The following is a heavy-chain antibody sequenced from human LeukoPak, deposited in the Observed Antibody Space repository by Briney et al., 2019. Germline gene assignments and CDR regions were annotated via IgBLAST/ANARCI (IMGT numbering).Heavy chain of an antibody. J-gene: IGHJ4*02. V-gene: IGHV4-34*01. CDR3: ARGGLHYSNYVEEGSFDY. CDR2: INHSGST. Sequence: SETLSLTCAVYGGSFSGYYWSWIRQPPGKGLEWIGEINHSGSTNYNPSLKSRVTISVDTSKNQFSLKLSSVTAADTAVYYCARGGLHYSNYVEEGSFDYWGQGTLVTVSS. CDR1: GGSFSGYY. D-gene: IGHD4-11*01.